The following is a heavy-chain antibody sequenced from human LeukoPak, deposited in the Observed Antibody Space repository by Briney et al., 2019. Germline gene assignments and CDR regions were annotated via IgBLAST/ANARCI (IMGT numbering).Heavy chain of an antibody. CDR1: GFTFSAYA. V-gene: IGHV3-23*01. D-gene: IGHD3-16*01. Sequence: GGSLRLSCAASGFTFSAYAMSWVRQAPGKGLEWVSIISGSGGSTYYADSVKGRFTISRDNSKNTLNLQMNSLRAEDTAVYYCAKRGGGDYLDYWGQGTLVTVSS. CDR3: AKRGGGDYLDY. J-gene: IGHJ4*02. CDR2: ISGSGGST.